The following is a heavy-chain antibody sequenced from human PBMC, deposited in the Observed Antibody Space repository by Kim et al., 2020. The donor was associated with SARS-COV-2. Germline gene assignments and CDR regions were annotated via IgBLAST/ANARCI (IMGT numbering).Heavy chain of an antibody. J-gene: IGHJ4*02. V-gene: IGHV3-64D*06. Sequence: GGSLRLSCSASGFTFSSYAMHWVRQAPGKGLEYVSTISSNGGVTYYADSVKGRFTISRDNSKNTLYLQMSSLRAEDTAVYYCVKDPSCSSTSCYVGGFDYWGQGTLVTVSS. CDR1: GFTFSSYA. CDR3: VKDPSCSSTSCYVGGFDY. D-gene: IGHD2-2*01. CDR2: ISSNGGVT.